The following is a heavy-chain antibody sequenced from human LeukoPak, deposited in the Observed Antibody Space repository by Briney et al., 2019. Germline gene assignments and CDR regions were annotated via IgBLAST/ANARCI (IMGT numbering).Heavy chain of an antibody. CDR3: AREHSSGYYYTDY. CDR1: GFAVSSNY. D-gene: IGHD3-22*01. CDR2: IYSGGGT. J-gene: IGHJ4*02. V-gene: IGHV3-66*01. Sequence: GGSLRLSCAASGFAVSSNYMGWVRQAPGKGLKWVSVIYSGGGTYYADSVKGRFTISRDNAKNSLYLQMNSLRAEDTAVYYCAREHSSGYYYTDYWGQGTLVTVSS.